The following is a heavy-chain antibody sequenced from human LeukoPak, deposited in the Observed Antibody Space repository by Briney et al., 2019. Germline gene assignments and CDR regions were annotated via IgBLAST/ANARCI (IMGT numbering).Heavy chain of an antibody. Sequence: SETLSLTCTVSGGSISSYYWSWIRQPAGKGLEWIGRIYTSGSTNYNPSLESRVTISLDTAKNQFSLKLRSVTAEDTAVYYCATTGATSPSSASWFNIEYWGQGTLVTVSS. J-gene: IGHJ4*02. D-gene: IGHD6-13*01. CDR3: ATTGATSPSSASWFNIEY. V-gene: IGHV4-4*07. CDR2: IYTSGST. CDR1: GGSISSYY.